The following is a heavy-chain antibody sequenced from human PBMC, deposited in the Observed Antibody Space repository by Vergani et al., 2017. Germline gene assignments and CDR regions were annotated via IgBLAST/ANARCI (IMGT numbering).Heavy chain of an antibody. D-gene: IGHD5-12*01. Sequence: EVQLLESGGDLVQPGGSLRLSCAASGFTFNHYAMNWVRQAPGKGLEWVSGISGSGGSTYSAGSVKGRFTISRDSSKNTLYLQMNSLSAGYTAVYYCAQANPRNRGYDYLYCDHAMDVWGQGTTVTVSS. CDR1: GFTFNHYA. J-gene: IGHJ6*02. CDR2: ISGSGGST. V-gene: IGHV3-23*01. CDR3: AQANPRNRGYDYLYCDHAMDV.